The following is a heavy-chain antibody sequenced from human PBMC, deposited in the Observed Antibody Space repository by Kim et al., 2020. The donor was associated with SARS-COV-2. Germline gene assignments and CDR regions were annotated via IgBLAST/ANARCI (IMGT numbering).Heavy chain of an antibody. J-gene: IGHJ4*02. D-gene: IGHD3-22*01. V-gene: IGHV3-9*01. Sequence: GGSLRLSCAASGFTFDDYAMHWVRQAPGKGLEWVSGICWNSGSIGYADSVKGRFTISRDNAKNSLYLQMNSLRAEDTALYYCARGFYYYYDSSGYLYYWRRGPRVTVSS. CDR3: ARGFYYYYDSSGYLYY. CDR1: GFTFDDYA. CDR2: ICWNSGSI.